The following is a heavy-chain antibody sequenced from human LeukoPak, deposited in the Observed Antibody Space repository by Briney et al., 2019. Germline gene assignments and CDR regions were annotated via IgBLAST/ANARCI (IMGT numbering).Heavy chain of an antibody. CDR3: ARWDDRCGYYPYYSDY. D-gene: IGHD3-22*01. V-gene: IGHV3-21*01. CDR1: GFTFSSYS. Sequence: GGSLRLSCAASGFTFSSYSMNWVRQAPGKGLEWVSSISSSSSYIYYADSVKGRFTISRDNAKKSLYLQMNSLRAEDTAVYYCARWDDRCGYYPYYSDYWGQGTLVSVSS. J-gene: IGHJ4*02. CDR2: ISSSSSYI.